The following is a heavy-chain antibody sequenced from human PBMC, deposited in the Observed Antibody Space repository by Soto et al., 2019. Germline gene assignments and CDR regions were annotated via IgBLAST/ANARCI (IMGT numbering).Heavy chain of an antibody. CDR1: GGSFSGYY. D-gene: IGHD6-19*01. CDR2: INHSGST. Sequence: QVQIQQWGAGLLKPSETLSLTCAVYGGSFSGYYWSWIRQPPGKGLEWIGEINHSGSTNYNPSLKSRVTISVDTSKNQFSLKLSSVTAADTAVYYCARGYSSGWYLYFDYWGQGTLVTVSS. V-gene: IGHV4-34*01. CDR3: ARGYSSGWYLYFDY. J-gene: IGHJ4*02.